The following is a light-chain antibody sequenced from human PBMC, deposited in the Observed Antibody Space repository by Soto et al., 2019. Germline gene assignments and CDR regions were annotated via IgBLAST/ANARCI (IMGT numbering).Light chain of an antibody. V-gene: IGKV1-9*01. CDR1: QGISSY. CDR2: AAS. CDR3: QQLNSYPRA. Sequence: DIQLTQSPSFLSASVGDRVTITCRASQGISSYLAWYQQKPGKAPKLLIYAASTLQSGVPSRFSCSGSGTEFTLTISSLQPEDFATDYCQQLNSYPRAFGGGTKVEIK. J-gene: IGKJ4*01.